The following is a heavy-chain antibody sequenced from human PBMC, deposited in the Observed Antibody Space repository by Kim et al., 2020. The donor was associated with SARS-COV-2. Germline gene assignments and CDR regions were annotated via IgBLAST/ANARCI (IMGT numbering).Heavy chain of an antibody. V-gene: IGHV1-46*01. Sequence: AQKVLGRVTLTSDTSTSTVYMELTSLTSEDTALYYCAKDGGVYGPDYWGQGTLVTVSS. D-gene: IGHD4-17*01. CDR3: AKDGGVYGPDY. J-gene: IGHJ4*02.